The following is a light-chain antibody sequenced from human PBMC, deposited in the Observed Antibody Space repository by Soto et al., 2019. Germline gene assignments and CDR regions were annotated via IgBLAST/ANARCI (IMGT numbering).Light chain of an antibody. J-gene: IGKJ4*01. CDR2: AAS. CDR1: QSIGSY. Sequence: DIQMTQSPSSLSASVGDRVTITCRASQSIGSYINWYQHKPRKAPNLLIFAASHLESGVPSRFSGSGSGTDFTLTISSLQPEDFATYYCQQSYSTPFTFGGGTEVEIK. V-gene: IGKV1-39*01. CDR3: QQSYSTPFT.